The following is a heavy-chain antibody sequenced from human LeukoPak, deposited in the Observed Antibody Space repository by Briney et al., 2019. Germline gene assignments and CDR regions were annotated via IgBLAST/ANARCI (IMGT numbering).Heavy chain of an antibody. Sequence: SETLSLTCAVYGGSFSGYCWSWIRQPPGKGLEWIGEINHSGSTNYNPSLKSRVTISVDTSKNQFSLKLSSVTAADTAVYYCARGQRRNIVVVPAAMRAFDYWGQGTLVTVSS. CDR1: GGSFSGYC. J-gene: IGHJ4*02. V-gene: IGHV4-34*01. D-gene: IGHD2-2*01. CDR3: ARGQRRNIVVVPAAMRAFDY. CDR2: INHSGST.